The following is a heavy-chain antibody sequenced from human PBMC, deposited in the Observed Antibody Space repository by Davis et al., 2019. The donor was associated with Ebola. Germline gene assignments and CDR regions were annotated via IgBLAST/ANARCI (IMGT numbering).Heavy chain of an antibody. CDR2: INAGNGNT. CDR1: GYTFSSYA. J-gene: IGHJ5*02. V-gene: IGHV1-3*01. D-gene: IGHD3-10*01. CDR3: ARVSGWFRELGYWFDP. Sequence: ASVKVSCKASGYTFSSYAMHWVRQAPGQRLEWMGWINAGNGNTKYSQKFQGRVTITRDTSASTAYMELSSLRSEDTAVYYCARVSGWFRELGYWFDPWGQGTLVTVSS.